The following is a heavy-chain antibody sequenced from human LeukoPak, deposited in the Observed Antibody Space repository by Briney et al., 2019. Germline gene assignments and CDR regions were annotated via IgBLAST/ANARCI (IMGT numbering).Heavy chain of an antibody. CDR3: ASMGFLGYCSSTSCYRRAFDI. V-gene: IGHV1-2*02. J-gene: IGHJ3*02. D-gene: IGHD2-2*01. Sequence: ASVKVSCKASGYTFTGYYMHWVRQAPGQGLEWMGWINPNSGGTNYAQKFQGRVTMTRDTSISTAYMELSRLRSEDTAVYYCASMGFLGYCSSTSCYRRAFDIWGQGTMVTVSS. CDR2: INPNSGGT. CDR1: GYTFTGYY.